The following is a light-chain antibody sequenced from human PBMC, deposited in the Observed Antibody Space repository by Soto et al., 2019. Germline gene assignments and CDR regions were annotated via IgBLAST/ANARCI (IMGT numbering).Light chain of an antibody. CDR3: QQYNNWPYT. Sequence: EIVMTQSPATLSVSPGERATLSCRARQSVSRNLAWYQQKPGQAPRLLSYAASTRATGIPARFSGSGSGTEFTLTISSLQSEDFAVYYCQQYNNWPYTFGQGTKLEIK. V-gene: IGKV3-15*01. CDR1: QSVSRN. J-gene: IGKJ2*01. CDR2: AAS.